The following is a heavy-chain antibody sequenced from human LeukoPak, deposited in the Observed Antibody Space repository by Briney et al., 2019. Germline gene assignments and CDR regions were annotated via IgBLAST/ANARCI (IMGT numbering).Heavy chain of an antibody. V-gene: IGHV4-30-2*01. CDR2: MYHTGST. CDR1: GGSISSGGYS. D-gene: IGHD2-21*02. Sequence: PSETLSLTCAVSGGSISSGGYSWSWIRQPPGKGLEWIGYMYHTGSTYYNPSLKSRVTISVDKSKNQFSLKLTSVTAADTAVYYCARVPTRYGGDCYYFDYWGQGTLVTVSS. J-gene: IGHJ4*02. CDR3: ARVPTRYGGDCYYFDY.